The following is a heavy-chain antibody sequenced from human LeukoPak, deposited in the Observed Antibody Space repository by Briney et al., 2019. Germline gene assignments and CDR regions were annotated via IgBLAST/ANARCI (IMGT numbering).Heavy chain of an antibody. J-gene: IGHJ3*02. Sequence: GASVKVSCKASGYTFTSYDINWVRQATGQGLEWMGWMNPNSGNTGYAQKFQGRVTMTRNTSTSTAYMELSSLRSEDTAVYYCAIWDTAMVFGAYDAFDIWGQGTMVTVSS. D-gene: IGHD5-18*01. V-gene: IGHV1-8*01. CDR2: MNPNSGNT. CDR3: AIWDTAMVFGAYDAFDI. CDR1: GYTFTSYD.